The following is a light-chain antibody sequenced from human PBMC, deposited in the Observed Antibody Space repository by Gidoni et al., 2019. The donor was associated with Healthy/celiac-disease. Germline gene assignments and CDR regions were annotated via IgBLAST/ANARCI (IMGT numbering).Light chain of an antibody. CDR2: EVS. Sequence: QSALTQPASVSRSPGQPITISCTGTSSDVVSYNLVSWYHQHPGKAPKLMIYEVSKRPSGVSNRFSGSKSGNTASLTISGLQAEDEADYYCCSYAGSSTWVFGGGTKLTVL. V-gene: IGLV2-23*02. CDR1: SSDVVSYNL. J-gene: IGLJ3*02. CDR3: CSYAGSSTWV.